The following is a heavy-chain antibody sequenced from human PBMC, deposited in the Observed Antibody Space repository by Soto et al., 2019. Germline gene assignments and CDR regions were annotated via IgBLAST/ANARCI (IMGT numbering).Heavy chain of an antibody. J-gene: IGHJ5*02. Sequence: QVQLQESGPGLVKPSETLSLTCTVSGGSLSSYYWTWIRQSPGKGLEWIGYVYFSGNTNYNPSLKSRFTLSIDTYTSQFSLRLATVLAADTAFYCCGSVRPSGYVFSWGQGNLVTVSS. CDR2: VYFSGNT. CDR1: GGSLSSYY. D-gene: IGHD2-2*01. CDR3: GSVRPSGYVFS. V-gene: IGHV4-59*01.